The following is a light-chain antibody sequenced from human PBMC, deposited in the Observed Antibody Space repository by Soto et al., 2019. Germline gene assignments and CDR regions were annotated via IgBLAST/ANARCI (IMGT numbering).Light chain of an antibody. CDR1: QGIRSE. CDR3: LQDYNYPLT. J-gene: IGKJ4*01. CDR2: AAS. Sequence: AIQMTQSPSSLSASVGDRVTITCRASQGIRSELGWYQQKPGKAPKLLIYAASSLQSGVPSRFSGSGSGTDFTLTIISLQPEDFATYYCLQDYNYPLTFGGGTKVDIK. V-gene: IGKV1-6*01.